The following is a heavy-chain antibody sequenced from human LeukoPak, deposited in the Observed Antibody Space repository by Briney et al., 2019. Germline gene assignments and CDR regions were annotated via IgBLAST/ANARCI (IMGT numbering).Heavy chain of an antibody. CDR1: SGFA. CDR2: INGRGDDT. Sequence: GGSLRLSCAAFSGFAMSWVRQAPGRGLERVSAINGRGDDTYYPDSVKGRFTISRDSSNNTLYLQMNSLRAEDTAVYYCAKGHRSSSSFFDSWGQGILVTVSS. CDR3: AKGHRSSSSFFDS. D-gene: IGHD6-19*01. J-gene: IGHJ4*02. V-gene: IGHV3-23*01.